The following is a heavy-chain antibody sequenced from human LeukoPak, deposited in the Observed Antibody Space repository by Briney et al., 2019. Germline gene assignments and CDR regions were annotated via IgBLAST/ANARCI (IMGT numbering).Heavy chain of an antibody. D-gene: IGHD1-26*01. Sequence: SETLSLTCTVSGGSISSYYWSWIRQPPGKGLEWIGYIYYSGSTNYNPSLKSRVTISVDTSKNQFSLKLSSVTAADTAVYYCARGGVGAWFDPWGQGTLVTVSS. CDR1: GGSISSYY. J-gene: IGHJ5*02. CDR2: IYYSGST. V-gene: IGHV4-59*01. CDR3: ARGGVGAWFDP.